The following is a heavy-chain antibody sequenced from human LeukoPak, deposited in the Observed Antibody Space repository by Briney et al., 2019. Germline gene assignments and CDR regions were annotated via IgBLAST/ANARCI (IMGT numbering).Heavy chain of an antibody. CDR2: ISAYNGNT. J-gene: IGHJ4*02. V-gene: IGHV1-18*04. Sequence: GASVKVSCKAFGYTFTSYGISWVRQAPGQGLEWMGWISAYNGNTNYAQKLQGRVTMTTDTSTSTAYMELRSLRSDDTAVYYCARPHYDILTGYYNLDYWGQGTLVTVSS. CDR1: GYTFTSYG. D-gene: IGHD3-9*01. CDR3: ARPHYDILTGYYNLDY.